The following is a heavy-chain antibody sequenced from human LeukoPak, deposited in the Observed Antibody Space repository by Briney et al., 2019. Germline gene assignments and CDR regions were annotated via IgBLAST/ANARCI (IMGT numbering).Heavy chain of an antibody. CDR2: INHSGST. CDR1: GGSFSGYY. V-gene: IGHV4-34*01. J-gene: IGHJ4*02. Sequence: SETLSLTCAVYGGSFSGYYWSWIRQPPGMGLEWIGEINHSGSTNYNPSLKSRVTISVDTSKNQFSLKLSSVTAADTAVYYCARRPRGVRRDGYNIYYFDYWGQGTLVTVSS. D-gene: IGHD5-24*01. CDR3: ARRPRGVRRDGYNIYYFDY.